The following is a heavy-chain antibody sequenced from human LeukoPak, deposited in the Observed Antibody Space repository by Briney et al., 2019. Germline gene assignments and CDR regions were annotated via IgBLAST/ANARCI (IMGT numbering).Heavy chain of an antibody. V-gene: IGHV4-31*03. J-gene: IGHJ4*02. CDR3: ARGAGYSSGWYVDY. CDR1: GRSISSGGYY. Sequence: SETPSLTCTVSGRSISSGGYYWRWIRQHPGKGLEWIGYIYYSGSTYYNPSLKSRVPISVATSKNQFSLKLRSVTAADTAVYYCARGAGYSSGWYVDYWGQGTLVTVSS. CDR2: IYYSGST. D-gene: IGHD6-19*01.